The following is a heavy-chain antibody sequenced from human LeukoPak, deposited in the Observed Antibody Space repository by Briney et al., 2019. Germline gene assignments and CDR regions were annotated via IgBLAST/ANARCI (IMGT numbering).Heavy chain of an antibody. CDR2: ISSSSLTI. CDR3: ARLLQVSASPWQLDY. V-gene: IGHV3-48*01. D-gene: IGHD2-8*01. J-gene: IGHJ4*02. Sequence: PGGSLGLSCAASGFSFNSYSMNWVRQAPGKGLEWVAYISSSSLTIYYADSVKGRFTISRVNAKNSVYLQMNSLRVEDTAVYYCARLLQVSASPWQLDYWGQGTPVTVSS. CDR1: GFSFNSYS.